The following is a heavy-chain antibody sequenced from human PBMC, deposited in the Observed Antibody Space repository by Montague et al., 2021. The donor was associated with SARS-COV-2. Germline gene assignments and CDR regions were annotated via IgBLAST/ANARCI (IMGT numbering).Heavy chain of an antibody. CDR2: IDWDDDK. D-gene: IGHD6-13*01. CDR1: GSSLSTSGMC. CDR3: ARILVAAAGSPFDP. J-gene: IGHJ5*02. V-gene: IGHV2-70*11. Sequence: PPLVKPTQTLTLTCTFSGSSLSTSGMCVSWIRQPPGKALEWLARIDWDDDKYYSTSLKTRLTISKDTSKNQVVLTMTNMDPVDTATYYCARILVAAAGSPFDPWGQGTLVTVSS.